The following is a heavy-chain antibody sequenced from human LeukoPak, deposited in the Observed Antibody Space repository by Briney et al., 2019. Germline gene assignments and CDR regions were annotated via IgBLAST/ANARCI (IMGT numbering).Heavy chain of an antibody. CDR2: IYYNGAT. CDR1: GASISSSSYY. V-gene: IGHV4-39*02. J-gene: IGHJ4*02. Sequence: PSETLSLTCSVSGASISSSSYYWGWIRQPPGKGLEWVGTIYYNGATQYNPSLKSRVTISVDTPKNQFSLKLSSVTAADTAVYYCAIELRGSDQVKGDCWGQGTLVTVSS. CDR3: AIELRGSDQVKGDC. D-gene: IGHD6-19*01.